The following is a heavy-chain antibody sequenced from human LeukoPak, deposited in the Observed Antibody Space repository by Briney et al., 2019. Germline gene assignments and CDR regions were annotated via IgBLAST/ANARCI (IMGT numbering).Heavy chain of an antibody. CDR3: ARAREAFDI. CDR2: ISYDGSNK. J-gene: IGHJ3*02. V-gene: IGHV3-30*04. CDR1: GFTFSSYA. Sequence: GRSLRLSCAAPGFTFSSYAMHWVRQAPDKGLEWVAVISYDGSNKYYADSVKGRFTISRDNSKNTLYLQMNSLRAEDTAVYYCARAREAFDIWGQGTMVTVSS.